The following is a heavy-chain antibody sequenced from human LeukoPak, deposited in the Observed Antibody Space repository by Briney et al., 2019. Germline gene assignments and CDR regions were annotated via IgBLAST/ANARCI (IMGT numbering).Heavy chain of an antibody. J-gene: IGHJ4*02. CDR1: GFSFSSYA. D-gene: IGHD3-16*01. CDR2: ISGDGTRT. CDR3: AKWPEGAMDYFDY. Sequence: GGSLRLSCAASGFSFSSYAMTWARQAPVKGLEWVSAISGDGTRTHYADSVKGRFTISRDNSKNTLYLEMSSLRVEDTAIYYCAKWPEGAMDYFDYWGQGTLVTVSS. V-gene: IGHV3-23*01.